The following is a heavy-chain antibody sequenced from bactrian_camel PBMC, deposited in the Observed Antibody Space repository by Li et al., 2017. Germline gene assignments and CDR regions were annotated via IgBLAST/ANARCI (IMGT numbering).Heavy chain of an antibody. CDR2: IFTSGSGI. Sequence: HVQLVESGGGSVQAGGSLRLSCAVTRYRYNSYCILWFRQAPGREREGVATIFTSGSGIYYADSVKGRFTISQDNAKDTLYLQMNDLKPEDTAMYFCATDRTCNVRFCTGGYCLARGGSGGQGTQVTVS. CDR1: RYRYNSYC. CDR3: ATDRTCNVRFCTGGYCLARGGS. V-gene: IGHV3S1*01. D-gene: IGHD1*01. J-gene: IGHJ4*01.